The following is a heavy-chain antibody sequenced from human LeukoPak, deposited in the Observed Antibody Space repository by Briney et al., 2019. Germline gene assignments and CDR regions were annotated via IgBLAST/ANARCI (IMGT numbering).Heavy chain of an antibody. J-gene: IGHJ4*02. CDR1: GGSISSSRIY. D-gene: IGHD3-22*01. V-gene: IGHV4-39*07. CDR2: IYTSGST. Sequence: PSETLSLTCSVSGGSISSSRIYRGWIRQPPGKGLEWIGRIYTSGSTNYNPSLKSRVTMSVDTSKNQFSLKLSSVTAADTAVYYCARDRDYYDSSGNFDYWGQGTLVTASS. CDR3: ARDRDYYDSSGNFDY.